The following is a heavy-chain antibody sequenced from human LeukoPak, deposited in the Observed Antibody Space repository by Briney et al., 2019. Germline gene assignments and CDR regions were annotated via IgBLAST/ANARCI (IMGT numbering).Heavy chain of an antibody. CDR3: ARDRTRNEYYYYYMDV. Sequence: GGSLRLSCAASGFTFSSYSMNWVRQAPGKGLERVSYISSSSSTIYYADSVKGRFTISRDNAKNSLYLQMNSLRAEDMAVYYCARDRTRNEYYYYYMDVWGKGTTVTVSS. J-gene: IGHJ6*03. D-gene: IGHD1-7*01. V-gene: IGHV3-48*04. CDR2: ISSSSSTI. CDR1: GFTFSSYS.